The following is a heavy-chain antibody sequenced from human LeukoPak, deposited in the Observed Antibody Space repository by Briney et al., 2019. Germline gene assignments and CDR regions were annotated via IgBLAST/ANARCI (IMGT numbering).Heavy chain of an antibody. CDR2: IKRDGSEK. Sequence: PGGALRLSCAASGFTFSSYWMSWVRQAPGKGLEWVANIKRDGSEKYYVDSVKGRFTISRDNAKNSLYLQMNSLRAEDTALYYCARGFVANWFDLWGQGALVTVSS. CDR1: GFTFSSYW. D-gene: IGHD2-21*01. J-gene: IGHJ5*02. V-gene: IGHV3-7*05. CDR3: ARGFVANWFDL.